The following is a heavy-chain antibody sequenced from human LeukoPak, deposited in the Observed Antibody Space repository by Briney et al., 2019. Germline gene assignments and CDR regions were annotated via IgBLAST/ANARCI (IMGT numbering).Heavy chain of an antibody. CDR1: GGSISSYY. CDR2: IYYSGST. CDR3: ASFISPHSSSGAYDY. V-gene: IGHV4-59*01. D-gene: IGHD6-6*01. Sequence: SETLSLTCTVSGGSISSYYWSWIRQPPGKGLEWTGYIYYSGSTNYNPSLKSRVTISVDTSKNQFSLKLSSVTAADTAVYYCASFISPHSSSGAYDYWGQGTLVTVSS. J-gene: IGHJ4*02.